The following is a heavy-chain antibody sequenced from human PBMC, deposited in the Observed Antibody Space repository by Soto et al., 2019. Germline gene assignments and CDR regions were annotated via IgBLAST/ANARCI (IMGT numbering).Heavy chain of an antibody. CDR3: ARSRGYSNFPGGHYMDV. V-gene: IGHV1-18*01. Sequence: ASVKFSCKASGYIFINYGISWVRQAPGQGLEWVGWISAYSGNTNYAQKLQGRVTMTTNTSTSTAYMDLRSLRSDDTAVYYCARSRGYSNFPGGHYMDVWGKGTTVTVSS. CDR2: ISAYSGNT. J-gene: IGHJ6*03. CDR1: GYIFINYG. D-gene: IGHD4-4*01.